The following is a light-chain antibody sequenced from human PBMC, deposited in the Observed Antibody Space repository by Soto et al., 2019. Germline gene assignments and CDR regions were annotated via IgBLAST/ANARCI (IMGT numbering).Light chain of an antibody. CDR2: EVN. CDR3: SSYADSNNSVV. Sequence: QSALTQPPSASGSPGQSVTISCTGTSSDVGGYNYVSWYQQHPGKAPKLIIYEVNKRPSGVPDRFSGSKSGNTASLTVSGLQAEDEADYYCSSYADSNNSVVFGGVTKLTVL. CDR1: SSDVGGYNY. J-gene: IGLJ2*01. V-gene: IGLV2-8*01.